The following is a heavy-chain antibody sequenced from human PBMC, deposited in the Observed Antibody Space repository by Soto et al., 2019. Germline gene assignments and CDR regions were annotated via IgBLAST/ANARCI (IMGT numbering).Heavy chain of an antibody. CDR3: AKDRAQDDILTGYSFDY. D-gene: IGHD3-9*01. V-gene: IGHV3-23*01. Sequence: GGSLRLSCAASGFTFSSYAMSWVRQAPGKGLEWVSAISGSGGSTYYEESVKGRFTISRENSKKPLFLQMKSLRAEEKAFFFCAKDRAQDDILTGYSFDYWGQGTLVTVSS. J-gene: IGHJ4*02. CDR2: ISGSGGST. CDR1: GFTFSSYA.